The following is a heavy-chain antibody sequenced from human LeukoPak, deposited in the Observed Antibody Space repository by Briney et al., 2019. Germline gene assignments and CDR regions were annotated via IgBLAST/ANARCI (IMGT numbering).Heavy chain of an antibody. D-gene: IGHD1-1*01. Sequence: GGSLRLSCTASGFTFSSYAMSWVRQAPGKVLEWVSAISGSGGSTYYADSVKGRFTISRDNSKNTLYLQMNSLRAEDTAVYYCAKGTGEVIYFDYWGQGTLVTVSS. CDR1: GFTFSSYA. CDR3: AKGTGEVIYFDY. V-gene: IGHV3-23*01. CDR2: ISGSGGST. J-gene: IGHJ4*02.